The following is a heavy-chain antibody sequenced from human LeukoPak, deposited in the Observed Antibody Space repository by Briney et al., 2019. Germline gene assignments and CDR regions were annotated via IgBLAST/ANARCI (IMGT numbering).Heavy chain of an antibody. Sequence: ASVKVSCKASGYTFTSYGISWVRQAPGQGLEWMGIINPSGGSTSYAQKFQGRVTMTRDMSTSTVYMELSSLRSEDTAVYYCARDPDLIYSWRRKGVEYYFDYWGQGTLVTVSS. J-gene: IGHJ4*02. CDR2: INPSGGST. CDR1: GYTFTSYG. D-gene: IGHD5-18*01. CDR3: ARDPDLIYSWRRKGVEYYFDY. V-gene: IGHV1-46*01.